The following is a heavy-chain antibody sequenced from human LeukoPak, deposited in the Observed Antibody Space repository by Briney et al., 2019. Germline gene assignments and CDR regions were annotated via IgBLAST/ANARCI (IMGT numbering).Heavy chain of an antibody. Sequence: PSETLSLTCTVSGGSISSSSYYWGWIRQAPGKGLEWVSAITGGDASTYYTDSVKGRFTISRDNSKKTLYLQMNSLRAEDTAVYYCGKGGSYSPSWFDPWGQGTLVIVSS. CDR1: GGSISSSSYY. D-gene: IGHD3-10*01. CDR2: ITGGDAST. J-gene: IGHJ5*02. CDR3: GKGGSYSPSWFDP. V-gene: IGHV3-23*01.